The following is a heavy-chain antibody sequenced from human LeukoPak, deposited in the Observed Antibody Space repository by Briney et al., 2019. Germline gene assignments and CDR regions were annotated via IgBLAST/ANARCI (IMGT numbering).Heavy chain of an antibody. V-gene: IGHV4-4*02. CDR1: GGSISSSNW. D-gene: IGHD6-6*01. J-gene: IGHJ4*02. CDR3: ASKSSIAARPFDY. CDR2: IYHSGST. Sequence: PSETLSLTCAVSGGSISSSNWWSWVRQPPGKGLEWIGEIYHSGSTNYNPSLESRVTISVDKSKNQFSLKLSSVTAADTAVYYCASKSSIAARPFDYWGQGTLVTVSS.